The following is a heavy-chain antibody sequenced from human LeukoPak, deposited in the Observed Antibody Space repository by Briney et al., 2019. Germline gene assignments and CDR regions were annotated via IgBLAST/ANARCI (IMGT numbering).Heavy chain of an antibody. V-gene: IGHV3-23*01. CDR3: AKVLRDGYNYIFDY. Sequence: GGSLRLSCAGSGFTFRSYAMNWVRQAPGKGLEWVSIISGSGTSTDYADSVKGRFTISRDNSKNTLYLQMNSLRAEDTAVYYCAKVLRDGYNYIFDYWGQGTLVTVSS. CDR2: ISGSGTST. J-gene: IGHJ4*02. CDR1: GFTFRSYA. D-gene: IGHD5-24*01.